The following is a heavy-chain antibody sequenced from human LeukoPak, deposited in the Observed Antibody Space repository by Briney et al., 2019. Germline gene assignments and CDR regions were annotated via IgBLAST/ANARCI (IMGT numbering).Heavy chain of an antibody. D-gene: IGHD2-8*01. CDR1: GFTFSSHW. Sequence: GGSLILSCAASGFTFSSHWMHWVRQAPGKGLVWVSRIKGDGSSTSYADSVKGRLTISRDNAKNTVYLQMNSLRGEDTAVYYCARGNRYCTNGVCYTAEYFQHWGQGTLVTVSS. CDR2: IKGDGSST. J-gene: IGHJ1*01. V-gene: IGHV3-74*01. CDR3: ARGNRYCTNGVCYTAEYFQH.